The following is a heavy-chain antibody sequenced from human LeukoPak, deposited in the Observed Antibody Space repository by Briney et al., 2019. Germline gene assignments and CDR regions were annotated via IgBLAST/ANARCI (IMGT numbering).Heavy chain of an antibody. Sequence: SETLSLTCTVSGGSISSYYWSWIRQPPGKGLEWIGSIYYSGSTYYNPSLKSRVTISVDTSKNQFSLKLSSVTAADTAVYYCARLSRTVDYYYGMDVWGQGTTVTVSS. CDR1: GGSISSYY. J-gene: IGHJ6*02. CDR3: ARLSRTVDYYYGMDV. D-gene: IGHD1-1*01. CDR2: IYYSGST. V-gene: IGHV4-39*07.